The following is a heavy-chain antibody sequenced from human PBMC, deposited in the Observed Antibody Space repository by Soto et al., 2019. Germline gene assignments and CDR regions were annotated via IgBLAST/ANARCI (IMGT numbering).Heavy chain of an antibody. Sequence: GGSLRLSCAASGFTFSGYAMSWVRQAPGKGLEYVSVTSGSGDSIFYADYVKGRFTISRNNSKNTLYLQMNSLRAEDTAVYYCAKDRRHGCLDYWGQGTLVTVSS. CDR2: TSGSGDSI. D-gene: IGHD6-6*01. CDR1: GFTFSGYA. CDR3: AKDRRHGCLDY. V-gene: IGHV3-23*01. J-gene: IGHJ4*02.